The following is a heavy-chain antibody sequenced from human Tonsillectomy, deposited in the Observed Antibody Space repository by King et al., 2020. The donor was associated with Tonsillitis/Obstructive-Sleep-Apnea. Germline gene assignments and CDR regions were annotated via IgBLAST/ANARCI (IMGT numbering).Heavy chain of an antibody. CDR2: MYYSGSP. Sequence: QLQESGPGLVKPSETLSLTCTVSGGSISSYYWSWIRQAPGKGLEWIGYMYYSGSPNYNPSLKSRVTISVDTSKNQFSLKLSSVTAADTAVYYCARDMVLEAGGDAFDIWGQGAMVTVSS. CDR1: GGSISSYY. CDR3: ARDMVLEAGGDAFDI. D-gene: IGHD2-8*01. V-gene: IGHV4-59*01. J-gene: IGHJ3*02.